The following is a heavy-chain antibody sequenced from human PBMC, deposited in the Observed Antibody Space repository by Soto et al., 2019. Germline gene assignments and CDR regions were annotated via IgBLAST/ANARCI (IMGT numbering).Heavy chain of an antibody. CDR3: ARDPLPATSYFDH. J-gene: IGHJ4*02. Sequence: GGSLRLSCAASGFTFSSYSMNWVRQAPGKGLEWISYIGSSSASIYYADSVKGRFTISRDNAKNSVYLQMNSLRDEDTAVYYWARDPLPATSYFDHWGQGTLVTVSS. CDR1: GFTFSSYS. D-gene: IGHD1-1*01. V-gene: IGHV3-48*02. CDR2: IGSSSASI.